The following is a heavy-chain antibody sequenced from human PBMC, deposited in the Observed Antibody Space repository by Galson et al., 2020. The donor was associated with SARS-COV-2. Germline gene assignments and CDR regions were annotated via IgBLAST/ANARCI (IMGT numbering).Heavy chain of an antibody. D-gene: IGHD5-12*01. Sequence: GGSLRLSCAASGFIFSSYDMHWVRQAPGKGLEWVAVIWYDGSNKDYADSVKGRFTISRDYSKNTLYLQMNSLRAEDTAVYYCAKDRFRGRYDDPGPDYWGQGTLVTVSS. V-gene: IGHV3-33*06. J-gene: IGHJ4*02. CDR2: IWYDGSNK. CDR3: AKDRFRGRYDDPGPDY. CDR1: GFIFSSYD.